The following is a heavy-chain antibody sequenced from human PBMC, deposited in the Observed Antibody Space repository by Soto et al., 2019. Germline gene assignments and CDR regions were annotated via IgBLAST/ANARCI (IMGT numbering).Heavy chain of an antibody. Sequence: GGSLRLSCAASGFTFSSYGMHWVRQAPGKGLEWVAVISYDGSNKYYADSVKGRFTISRDNSKNTLYLQMNSLRAEDTAVYYCAKDLEGASNYWGQGTLVTVSS. CDR3: AKDLEGASNY. CDR2: ISYDGSNK. D-gene: IGHD1-26*01. J-gene: IGHJ4*02. V-gene: IGHV3-30*18. CDR1: GFTFSSYG.